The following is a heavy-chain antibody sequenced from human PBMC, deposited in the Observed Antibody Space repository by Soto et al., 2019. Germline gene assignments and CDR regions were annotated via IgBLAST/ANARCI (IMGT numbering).Heavy chain of an antibody. CDR1: GFTFSNYA. D-gene: IGHD1-26*01. Sequence: GGSLRLSCAASGFTFSNYAMNWVRQAPGKGLEWVSTISGSGGSTFYADSVKGRLTISRDNSRNTLYLQTNSLRAEDTAVYYCAKSVGANYFDYWGQGTLVTVSS. CDR3: AKSVGANYFDY. J-gene: IGHJ4*02. CDR2: ISGSGGST. V-gene: IGHV3-23*01.